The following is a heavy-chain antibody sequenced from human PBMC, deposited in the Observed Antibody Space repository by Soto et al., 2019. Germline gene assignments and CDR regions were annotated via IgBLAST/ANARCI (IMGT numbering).Heavy chain of an antibody. CDR3: LLNYYDTSGSYPYYFDY. V-gene: IGHV3-15*01. Sequence: GGSLRLSCAASGFTFRNAWMSWVRQAPGRGLEWVGRIKSQADGGTTDYAAPVQGRFSISRDDSKNTLYLQMNSLKTEDTAVYYCLLNYYDTSGSYPYYFDYWGQGTLVNVSS. D-gene: IGHD3-22*01. J-gene: IGHJ4*02. CDR2: IKSQADGGTT. CDR1: GFTFRNAW.